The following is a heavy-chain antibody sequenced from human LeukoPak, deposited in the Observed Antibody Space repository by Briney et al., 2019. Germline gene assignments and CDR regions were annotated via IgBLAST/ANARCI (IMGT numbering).Heavy chain of an antibody. CDR1: AFTFNNYA. CDR2: ISYDGRNK. Sequence: GRSLRLSCAASAFTFNNYAIHWVRQAPGKGLEWVGVISYDGRNKYYADSVKGRFTTSRDNSKNTLYLQMNSLKSEDTGVYYCAKADGSHTLALDYWGQGTLVTVSS. CDR3: AKADGSHTLALDY. J-gene: IGHJ4*02. D-gene: IGHD1-26*01. V-gene: IGHV3-30-3*01.